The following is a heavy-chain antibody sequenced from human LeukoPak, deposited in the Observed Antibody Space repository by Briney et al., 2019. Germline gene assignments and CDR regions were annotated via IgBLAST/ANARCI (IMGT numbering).Heavy chain of an antibody. V-gene: IGHV3-48*03. Sequence: GGSLRLSCAASGFTFSNYEMNWVRQAPGKGLEWVSYISGSGITIYYADSVKGRFTISRDNAKNSLYLQMNSLRAEDTAVYYCARERSVGSSAFDIWGQGTMATVSS. CDR2: ISGSGITI. D-gene: IGHD1-26*01. CDR3: ARERSVGSSAFDI. J-gene: IGHJ3*02. CDR1: GFTFSNYE.